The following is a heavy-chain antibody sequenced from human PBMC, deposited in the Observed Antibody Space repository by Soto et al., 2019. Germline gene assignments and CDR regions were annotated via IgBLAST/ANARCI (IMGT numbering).Heavy chain of an antibody. J-gene: IGHJ4*02. CDR1: GGSFSGYF. D-gene: IGHD3-10*01. CDR2: INHSGNT. CDR3: ARVGSPEPDY. Sequence: SETLSLTCAVYGGSFSGYFWTWIRQPPGKGLEWIGEINHSGNTNYSPSLKSRVTISLDTSKNQFSLKLSSVTAADTAVYYCARVGSPEPDYWGQGTLVTVSS. V-gene: IGHV4-34*01.